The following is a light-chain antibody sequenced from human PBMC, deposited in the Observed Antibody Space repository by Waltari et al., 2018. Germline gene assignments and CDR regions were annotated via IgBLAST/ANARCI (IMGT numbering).Light chain of an antibody. V-gene: IGLV3-25*03. CDR3: QSADSSGKI. CDR2: KDS. J-gene: IGLJ2*01. CDR1: ALPKQY. Sequence: SYDLTQPPSVSVSPGQTARITCSGDALPKQYTYWYQQKPGQAPVAVIYKDSERPSGNPERFSVSSSGTTVTLTISGVQAEDEADYYCQSADSSGKIFGGGTKLTVL.